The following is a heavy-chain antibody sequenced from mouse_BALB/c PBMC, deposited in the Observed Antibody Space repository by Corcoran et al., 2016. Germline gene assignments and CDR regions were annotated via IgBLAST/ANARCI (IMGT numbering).Heavy chain of an antibody. CDR1: GYTFTSYV. CDR2: INPYNDGT. CDR3: ARPSLGRHYDY. V-gene: IGHV1S136*01. J-gene: IGHJ2*01. D-gene: IGHD4-1*01. Sequence: EVQLQQSGPELVKPGASVKMSCKASGYTFTSYVMHWVKQKPGQGLEWIGYINPYNDGTTYNEKFKGKATLTSDKSSSTAYMELSSLTCEDFAVYYCARPSLGRHYDYGGQGITLTVS.